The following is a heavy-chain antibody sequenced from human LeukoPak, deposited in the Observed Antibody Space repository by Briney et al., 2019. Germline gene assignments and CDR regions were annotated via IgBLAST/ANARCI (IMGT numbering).Heavy chain of an antibody. CDR1: GFTFSSYA. Sequence: GGSLRLSCAASGFTFSSYAMHWVRQAPGKGLEWVAVISYDGSNKYYADSVKGRFTISRDNSKNTLYLQMNSLRAEDTAVYYCAREASSGYYLDYWGQGTLVTVSS. CDR2: ISYDGSNK. V-gene: IGHV3-30-3*01. D-gene: IGHD3-22*01. CDR3: AREASSGYYLDY. J-gene: IGHJ4*02.